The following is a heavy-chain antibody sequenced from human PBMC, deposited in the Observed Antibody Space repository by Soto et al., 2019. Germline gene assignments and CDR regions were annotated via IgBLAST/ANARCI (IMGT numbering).Heavy chain of an antibody. V-gene: IGHV3-15*01. D-gene: IGHD5-18*01. Sequence: PGGSLRLSCAASGFTFSSYAMSWVRQAPGKGPEWVGRIKSNTAGGTTDFAAPVKGRFTISRDDSQNTLYLQMDSLKTEDTAVYYCSHGYYQYFNSWGPGTLVTVSS. CDR2: IKSNTAGGTT. J-gene: IGHJ4*02. CDR3: SHGYYQYFNS. CDR1: GFTFSSYA.